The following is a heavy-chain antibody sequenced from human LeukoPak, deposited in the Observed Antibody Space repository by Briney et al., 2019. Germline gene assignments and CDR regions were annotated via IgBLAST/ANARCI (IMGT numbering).Heavy chain of an antibody. CDR3: ARVYCSSTSCSFMGHDFDY. D-gene: IGHD2-2*01. V-gene: IGHV1-2*02. Sequence: ASVKVSCKASGYTFIGYYMHWVRQAPGQGLEWMGWINPNSGGTNYAQKFQGRVTMTRDTSISTAYMELSRLRSDDTAVYYCARVYCSSTSCSFMGHDFDYWGQGTLVTVSS. CDR2: INPNSGGT. J-gene: IGHJ4*02. CDR1: GYTFIGYY.